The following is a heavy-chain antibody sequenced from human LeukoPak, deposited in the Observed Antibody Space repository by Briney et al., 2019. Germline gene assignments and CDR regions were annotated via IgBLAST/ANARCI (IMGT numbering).Heavy chain of an antibody. CDR1: GFTLSSYS. CDR2: ISSSSNTI. J-gene: IGHJ5*02. CDR3: ARSLGSCSTTTCYDNWFDP. Sequence: GGSLRLSCAASGFTLSSYSLNWVRQAPGKGLEWVSYISSSSNTIYYADSLKGRFTISRDNAKDSLYLQMNSLRAEDTAVYYCARSLGSCSTTTCYDNWFDPWGQGTLVTVSS. D-gene: IGHD2-2*01. V-gene: IGHV3-48*04.